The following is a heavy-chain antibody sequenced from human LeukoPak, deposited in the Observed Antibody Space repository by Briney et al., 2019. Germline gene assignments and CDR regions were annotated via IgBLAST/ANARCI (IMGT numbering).Heavy chain of an antibody. Sequence: GGSLRLSCAASGFTFSSYSMNWVRQAPGKGLEWVSYINSRSSTTDYSDSVKGRFTISRDNVKNSLYLHMSSLRVDDTAVYYCAKNPRLTLGYFDLWGRGTLVTVSS. J-gene: IGHJ2*01. CDR2: INSRSSTT. D-gene: IGHD2-21*02. V-gene: IGHV3-48*01. CDR3: AKNPRLTLGYFDL. CDR1: GFTFSSYS.